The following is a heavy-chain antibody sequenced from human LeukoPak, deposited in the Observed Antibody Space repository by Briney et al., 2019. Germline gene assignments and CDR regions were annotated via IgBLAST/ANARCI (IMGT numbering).Heavy chain of an antibody. D-gene: IGHD3-3*01. CDR1: GGSISSYY. CDR3: ARGLATYYDFWSGYYSLDY. Sequence: SETLSLTCIVSGGSISSYYWSWIRQPPGKGLEWIGYIYYSGSTNYNPSLKSRVTISVDTSKNQFSLKLSSVTAADTAVYYCARGLATYYDFWSGYYSLDYWGQGTLVTVSS. J-gene: IGHJ4*02. V-gene: IGHV4-59*01. CDR2: IYYSGST.